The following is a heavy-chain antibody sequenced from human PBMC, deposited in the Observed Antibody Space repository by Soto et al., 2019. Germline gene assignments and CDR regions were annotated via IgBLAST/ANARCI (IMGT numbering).Heavy chain of an antibody. D-gene: IGHD3-3*01. Sequence: PGGSLRLSCAASGFTFSSYSMNWVRQAPGKGLEWVSSISSSSSYIYYADSVKGRFTISRDNAKNSLYLQMNSLRAEDTAVYYCARAATNYDFWSGYYFTYYYYGMDVWGQGTTVTVSS. CDR2: ISSSSSYI. V-gene: IGHV3-21*01. CDR3: ARAATNYDFWSGYYFTYYYYGMDV. CDR1: GFTFSSYS. J-gene: IGHJ6*02.